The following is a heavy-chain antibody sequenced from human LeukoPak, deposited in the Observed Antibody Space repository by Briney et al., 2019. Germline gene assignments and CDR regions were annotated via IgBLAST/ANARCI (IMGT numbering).Heavy chain of an antibody. D-gene: IGHD3-16*02. CDR1: GFTFSSYA. CDR3: AKDLDTFGGVIVITPFDY. CDR2: ISYDGSNK. Sequence: GGSLRLSCAASGFTFSSYAMSWVRQAPGKGLEWVAVISYDGSNKYYADSVKGRFTISRDNSKNTLYLQMNSLRAEDTAVYYCAKDLDTFGGVIVITPFDYWGQGTLVTVSS. J-gene: IGHJ4*02. V-gene: IGHV3-30*18.